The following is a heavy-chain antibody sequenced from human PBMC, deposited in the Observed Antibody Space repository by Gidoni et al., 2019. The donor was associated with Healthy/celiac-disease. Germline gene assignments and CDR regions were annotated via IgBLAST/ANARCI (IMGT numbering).Heavy chain of an antibody. Sequence: QGQLVESGAAVVQPGRSLRLSCSASGFTFSSYGMHWVRRAPGKRRAWVAVIWYDGSNKCYTDSVKGRFTISRDNCKNALYQQMNRLRAEDTAVYYGARGVDTAMVTPFDYWGQGAMVTVSS. J-gene: IGHJ4*02. V-gene: IGHV3-33*01. CDR2: IWYDGSNK. CDR1: GFTFSSYG. CDR3: ARGVDTAMVTPFDY. D-gene: IGHD5-18*01.